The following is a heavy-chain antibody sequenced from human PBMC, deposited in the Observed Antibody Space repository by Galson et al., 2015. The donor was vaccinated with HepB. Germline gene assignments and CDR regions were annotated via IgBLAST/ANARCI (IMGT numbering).Heavy chain of an antibody. CDR2: ISGSGGTA. CDR3: ARVQKEALIQPQME. D-gene: IGHD5-18*01. CDR1: GFTFYSYA. Sequence: SLRLSCAASGFTFYSYAMSWVRQAPGKGLEWFSCISGSGGTAYYADSVKGRFTISRDNSKNTLYLQMNSLRAEDTAVYYCARVQKEALIQPQMEWGQGTLVTVST. J-gene: IGHJ4*02. V-gene: IGHV3-23*01.